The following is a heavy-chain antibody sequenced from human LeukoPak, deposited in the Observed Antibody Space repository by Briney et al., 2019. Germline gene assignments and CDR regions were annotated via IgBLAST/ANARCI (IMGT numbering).Heavy chain of an antibody. J-gene: IGHJ4*02. V-gene: IGHV3-21*01. D-gene: IGHD3-10*01. Sequence: GGSLSLSCAASGFTFSSYSMNWVRQAPGKGLEWASSISSSSSYIYYADSVKGRFTISRDNAKNSLYLQMNSLRAEDTAVYYCARSDYYGSGSSLYYFDYWGQGTLVTVSS. CDR3: ARSDYYGSGSSLYYFDY. CDR2: ISSSSSYI. CDR1: GFTFSSYS.